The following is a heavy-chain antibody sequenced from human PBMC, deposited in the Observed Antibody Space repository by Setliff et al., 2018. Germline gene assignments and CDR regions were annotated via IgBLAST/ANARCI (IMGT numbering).Heavy chain of an antibody. CDR2: ISAYNGNT. J-gene: IGHJ4*02. V-gene: IGHV1-18*01. D-gene: IGHD3-22*01. CDR3: ARDTRDKYDRSGYYLSFDS. Sequence: SVKVSCKTSGYTFTNYGITWVRQAPGQGLEWMGWISAYNGNTNYAQKLQGRVTMTTDTSTSTAYMELRSLRSDDTAVYYCARDTRDKYDRSGYYLSFDSWGQGTLVTVSS. CDR1: GYTFTNYG.